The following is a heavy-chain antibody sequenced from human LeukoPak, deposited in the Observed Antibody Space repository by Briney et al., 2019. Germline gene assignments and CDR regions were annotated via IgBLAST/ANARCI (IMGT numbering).Heavy chain of an antibody. D-gene: IGHD3-16*02. Sequence: GGSLRLSCAASGFTFSSYWMGWVRQAPGKGLEWVANIKQDGSEKYYVDSVKGRFTISRDNAKNSLYLQMNSLRAEDTAVYYCARARGGVTFGGVIVPYYFDYWGQGTLVTVSS. J-gene: IGHJ4*02. CDR1: GFTFSSYW. CDR2: IKQDGSEK. V-gene: IGHV3-7*01. CDR3: ARARGGVTFGGVIVPYYFDY.